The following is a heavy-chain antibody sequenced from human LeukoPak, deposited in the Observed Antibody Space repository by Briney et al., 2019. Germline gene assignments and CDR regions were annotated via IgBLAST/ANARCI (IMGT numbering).Heavy chain of an antibody. D-gene: IGHD4-23*01. CDR3: ANKRYGGNPGGFDY. CDR2: INAAGGST. Sequence: GGSLRLSCAASGFTFSSYAMTWVRQAPGKGLEWVSTINAAGGSTYYADSVKGRLTISRDNSKNTLYLQMNSLRAEDTAVYYCANKRYGGNPGGFDYWGQGTLVTVSS. CDR1: GFTFSSYA. V-gene: IGHV3-23*01. J-gene: IGHJ4*02.